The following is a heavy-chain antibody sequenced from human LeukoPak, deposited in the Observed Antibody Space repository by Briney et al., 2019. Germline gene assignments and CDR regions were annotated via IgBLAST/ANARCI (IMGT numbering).Heavy chain of an antibody. D-gene: IGHD6-13*01. Sequence: QPGGSLRLSCAASGFTFSSYWMSWVRQAPGKGLEWVANIKQDGSEKYYVDSVKGRFTISRDNAKNSLYLQMNSLRAEDTAVYYCARDGAGYSSSWFFDYWGQGTLVTVSS. CDR1: GFTFSSYW. J-gene: IGHJ4*02. CDR3: ARDGAGYSSSWFFDY. V-gene: IGHV3-7*01. CDR2: IKQDGSEK.